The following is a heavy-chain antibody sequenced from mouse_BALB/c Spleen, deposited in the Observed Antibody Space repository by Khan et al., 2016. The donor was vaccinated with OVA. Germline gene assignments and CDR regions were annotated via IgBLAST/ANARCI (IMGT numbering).Heavy chain of an antibody. CDR3: TRGGAAYYRNDGGAKEY. V-gene: IGHV9-4*02. D-gene: IGHD2-14*01. CDR2: INTHSGVP. J-gene: IGHJ4*01. CDR1: GYTFTTAG. Sequence: QIQLVQSGPELKKPGETVRISCKASGYTFTTAGIQWVQKMPGKGLKWIGWINTHSGVPKYAEDFKGRFAFSLEISVSTAYLQITNLKNEDTATYFCTRGGAAYYRNDGGAKEYWGQGTSVNVSS.